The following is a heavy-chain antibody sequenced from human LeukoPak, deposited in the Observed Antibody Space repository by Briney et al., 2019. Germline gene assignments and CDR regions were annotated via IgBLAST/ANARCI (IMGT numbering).Heavy chain of an antibody. D-gene: IGHD3-22*01. J-gene: IGHJ4*02. V-gene: IGHV4-59*01. CDR2: IYYSGST. Sequence: SETLSLTCTVSGGSISSYYWSWIRQPPGKGLEWIGYIYYSGSTNYNPSLKSRVTISVDTSKNQISLKLSSVTAADTAVYYCAREGSDSSGYYYLHYWGQGTLVTVS. CDR3: AREGSDSSGYYYLHY. CDR1: GGSISSYY.